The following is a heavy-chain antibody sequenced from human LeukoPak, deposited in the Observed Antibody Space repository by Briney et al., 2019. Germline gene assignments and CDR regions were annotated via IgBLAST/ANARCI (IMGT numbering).Heavy chain of an antibody. D-gene: IGHD1-26*01. J-gene: IGHJ4*02. V-gene: IGHV3-53*01. CDR3: AAWEVRSAFDY. Sequence: AGGSLRLSCAASGFTVSSNYMSWVRQAPGKGLEWVSVIYSGGSTYYADSVKGRFTISRDNSKNTLYPQMNSLRAEDTAVYYCAAWEVRSAFDYWGQGTLVTVSS. CDR2: IYSGGST. CDR1: GFTVSSNY.